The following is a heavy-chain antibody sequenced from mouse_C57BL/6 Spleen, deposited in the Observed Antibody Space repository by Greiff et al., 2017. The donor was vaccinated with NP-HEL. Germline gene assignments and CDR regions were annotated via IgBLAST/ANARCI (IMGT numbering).Heavy chain of an antibody. V-gene: IGHV5-6*01. Sequence: EVQVVESGGDLVKPGGSLKLSCAASGFTFSSYGMSWVRQTPDKRLEWVATISSGGSYTYYPDSVKGRFTISRDNAKNTLYLQMSSLKSEDTAMYYCARQGLGHFDYWGQGTTLTVSS. J-gene: IGHJ2*01. CDR1: GFTFSSYG. CDR3: ARQGLGHFDY. CDR2: ISSGGSYT. D-gene: IGHD4-1*01.